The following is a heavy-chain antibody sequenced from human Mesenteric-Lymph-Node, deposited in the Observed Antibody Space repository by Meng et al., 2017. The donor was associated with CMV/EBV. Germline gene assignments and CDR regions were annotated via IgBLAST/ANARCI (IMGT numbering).Heavy chain of an antibody. Sequence: GESLKISCAASGFTFSTYAMHWVRQAPGKGLEWVAVISYDGSNKYSADSVKGRFTISRDNSKNTLYLQMNSLRAEDTAVYYCARSPVPDYCSRTSCYTGDYYYYGMDVWGQGTTVTVSS. CDR1: GFTFSTYA. CDR2: ISYDGSNK. D-gene: IGHD2-2*02. V-gene: IGHV3-30-3*01. CDR3: ARSPVPDYCSRTSCYTGDYYYYGMDV. J-gene: IGHJ6*02.